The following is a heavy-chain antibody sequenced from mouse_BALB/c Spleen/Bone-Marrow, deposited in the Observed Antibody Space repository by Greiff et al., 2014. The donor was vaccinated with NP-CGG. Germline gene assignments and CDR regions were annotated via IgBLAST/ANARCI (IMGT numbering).Heavy chain of an antibody. V-gene: IGHV1S16*01. Sequence: GAELVKPGASVKLSCKASGYTFTSYWMHWVKLRPGKGFEWIGEINPSNGGTNYNEKFKRKATLTVDKSSSTAYMQLSSRTSEDSAVYYCTIGGFDYWGQGTTLTVAS. CDR2: INPSNGGT. CDR1: GYTFTSYW. CDR3: TIGGFDY. J-gene: IGHJ2*01.